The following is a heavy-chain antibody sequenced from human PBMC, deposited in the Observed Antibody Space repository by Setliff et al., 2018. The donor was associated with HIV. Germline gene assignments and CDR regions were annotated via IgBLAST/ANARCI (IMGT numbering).Heavy chain of an antibody. CDR1: GYTFTSYD. V-gene: IGHV1-8*03. D-gene: IGHD2-2*01. CDR3: ARAGGYCGSTSCPYYFDY. J-gene: IGHJ4*02. CDR2: MNPNGGNT. Sequence: ASVKVSCKASGYTFTSYDINWVRQATGQGLEWMGWMNPNGGNTGYAQKFQGRVTITRNTSISTAYMELSSLRSEDAAVYYCARAGGYCGSTSCPYYFDYWGQGTLVTVSS.